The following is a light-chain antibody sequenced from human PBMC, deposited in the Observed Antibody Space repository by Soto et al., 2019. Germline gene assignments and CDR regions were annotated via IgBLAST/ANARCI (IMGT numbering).Light chain of an antibody. V-gene: IGKV1-5*01. CDR3: QQYNSYAGT. J-gene: IGKJ1*01. Sequence: DIQMTQSPSTLSASVGDRVTITCRASRGISSWLAWYQQKPGKAPKLLIYDASSLESGVPSRFCGSGSGTESTLTISSLQPDDFATYYCQQYNSYAGTFGQGTKVEIK. CDR2: DAS. CDR1: RGISSW.